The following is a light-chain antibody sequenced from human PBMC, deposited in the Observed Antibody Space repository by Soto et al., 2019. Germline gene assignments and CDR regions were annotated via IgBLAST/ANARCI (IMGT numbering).Light chain of an antibody. V-gene: IGKV1-5*01. Sequence: DIQMTQSPSTLSASVGDTATVTCRASQSIGRWLAWYQQKPGKAPKLLIFDASTLENGVPARFSGSRSGPEFSLTISSLQPDDFATYYCQQYYSYWTFGQGTKVDIK. CDR3: QQYYSYWT. CDR2: DAS. CDR1: QSIGRW. J-gene: IGKJ1*01.